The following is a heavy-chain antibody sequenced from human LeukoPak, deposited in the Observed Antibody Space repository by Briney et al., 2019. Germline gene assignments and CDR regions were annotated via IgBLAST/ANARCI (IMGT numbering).Heavy chain of an antibody. CDR2: NYYTGST. V-gene: IGHV4-59*01. CDR1: GGSLSTYY. CDR3: ARASGGYYNNWFDP. D-gene: IGHD3-22*01. J-gene: IGHJ5*02. Sequence: PSETLSLTCTVSGGSLSTYYWSWIRQPPGKGLEWMGYNYYTGSTNYNPSLKSRVTISVDTSKSQFSLKLNSVTAADTAVYYCARASGGYYNNWFDPWGQGTLVTVSS.